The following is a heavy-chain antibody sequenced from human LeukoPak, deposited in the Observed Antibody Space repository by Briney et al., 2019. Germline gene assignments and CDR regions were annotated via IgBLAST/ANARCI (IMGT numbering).Heavy chain of an antibody. CDR3: ARTIAMTGIDYFDQ. D-gene: IGHD6-19*01. CDR2: MYSDGSA. V-gene: IGHV3-53*01. CDR1: GLTVRSNY. J-gene: IGHJ4*02. Sequence: PGGSLRLSCAASGLTVRSNYMSWVRQAPGKGLEWVSVMYSDGSAYYADSVKGRFTISRDNSKNRLFLQMNSLRAEDTAVYFCARTIAMTGIDYFDQWGQGTLVTVS.